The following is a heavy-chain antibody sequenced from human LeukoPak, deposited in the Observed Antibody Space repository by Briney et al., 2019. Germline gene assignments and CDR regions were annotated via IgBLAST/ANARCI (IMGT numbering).Heavy chain of an antibody. V-gene: IGHV4-34*01. Sequence: KPSETLSLTCAVYGGSFSGYYWSWIRQPPGEGLEWIGEINHSGSTNYNPSLKSRVTISVDTSKNQFSLKLSSVTAADTAVYYCARTRGMSYWGRGTLVTVSS. J-gene: IGHJ4*02. D-gene: IGHD3-16*01. CDR2: INHSGST. CDR1: GGSFSGYY. CDR3: ARTRGMSY.